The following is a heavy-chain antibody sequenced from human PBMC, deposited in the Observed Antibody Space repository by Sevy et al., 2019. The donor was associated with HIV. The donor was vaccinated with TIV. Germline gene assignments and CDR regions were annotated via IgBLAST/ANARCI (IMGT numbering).Heavy chain of an antibody. Sequence: GGSLRLSCAVSGFSFDSYGMTWVRQAPGKGLEWVSGISGSGSRTYYADSVKGRFIISRDNSKNTLDLQMNSLRSEDPAIYDWAKGGGGHYDPDEIGYYFYYYNMDVWGKGTTVTVSS. V-gene: IGHV3-23*01. J-gene: IGHJ6*03. CDR3: AKGGGGHYDPDEIGYYFYYYNMDV. CDR1: GFSFDSYG. D-gene: IGHD3-22*01. CDR2: ISGSGSRT.